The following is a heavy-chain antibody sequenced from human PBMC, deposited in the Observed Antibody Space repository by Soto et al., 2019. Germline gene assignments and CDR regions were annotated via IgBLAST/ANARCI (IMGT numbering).Heavy chain of an antibody. CDR3: ARDKGRGQLGGNYYYALDV. J-gene: IGHJ6*02. Sequence: QVQLVQSGAEVLKPGSSVKLSCKTSGDTFDTFAISWVRQAPGQGLEWMGGIIPIFRTPDYTQKFQGRVTITPDVSTSTAYMKLSSLRSEDTAVYYCARDKGRGQLGGNYYYALDVWGHGTTVTVSS. D-gene: IGHD1-1*01. V-gene: IGHV1-69*05. CDR1: GDTFDTFA. CDR2: IIPIFRTP.